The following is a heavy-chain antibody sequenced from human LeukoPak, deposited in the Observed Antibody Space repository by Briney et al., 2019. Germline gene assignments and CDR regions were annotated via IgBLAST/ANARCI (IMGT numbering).Heavy chain of an antibody. CDR2: IKQDGSEK. CDR1: GFTFSSYW. J-gene: IGHJ4*02. V-gene: IGHV3-7*01. Sequence: PGGSLRLSCAASGFTFSSYWMSWVRQAPGKGLEWVANIKQDGSEKYYVDSVKGRFTISRDNAKNSLYLQMNSLRAEGTAVYYCARGGSRYYYDSSGYWFDYWGQGTLVTVSS. CDR3: ARGGSRYYYDSSGYWFDY. D-gene: IGHD3-22*01.